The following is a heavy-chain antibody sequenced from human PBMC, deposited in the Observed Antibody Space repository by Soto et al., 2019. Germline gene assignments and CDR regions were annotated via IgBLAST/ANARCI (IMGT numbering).Heavy chain of an antibody. CDR1: GFTFSSYA. Sequence: QVQLVESGGGVVQPGRSLRLSCAASGFTFSSYAMHWVRQAPGKGLEWVAVISYDGSNKYYADSVKGRFTISRDNSKNTLYLQMNSPRAEDTAVYYCARGRGDGDYGGDYWGQGTLVTVSS. CDR2: ISYDGSNK. CDR3: ARGRGDGDYGGDY. D-gene: IGHD4-17*01. V-gene: IGHV3-30-3*01. J-gene: IGHJ4*02.